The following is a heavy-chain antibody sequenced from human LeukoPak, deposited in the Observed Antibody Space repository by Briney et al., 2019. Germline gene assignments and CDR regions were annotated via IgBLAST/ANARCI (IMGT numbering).Heavy chain of an antibody. V-gene: IGHV3-7*01. J-gene: IGHJ6*02. D-gene: IGHD5-24*01. CDR1: GFTFSSYW. CDR2: IKQDGSEK. CDR3: ARALGRLQPYYYYYGMDV. Sequence: GGSLRLSCAGSGFTFSSYWMSWVRQALGKGLEWVANIKQDGSEKYYVDSVKGRFTISRDNAKNSLHLQMNSLRAEDTAVYYCARALGRLQPYYYYYGMDVWGQGTTVTVSS.